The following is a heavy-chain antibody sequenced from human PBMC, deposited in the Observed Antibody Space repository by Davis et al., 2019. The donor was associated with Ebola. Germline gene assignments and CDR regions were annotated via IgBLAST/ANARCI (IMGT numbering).Heavy chain of an antibody. D-gene: IGHD4-11*01. J-gene: IGHJ4*02. CDR3: ARGPLQIFDY. CDR2: INHSGST. Sequence: SETLSLTCTVSGGSISSYYWSWIRQPPGKWLEWIGEINHSGSTNYNPSLKSRVTISVDTSKNQFSLKLSSVTAADTAVYYCARGPLQIFDYWGQGTLVTVSS. CDR1: GGSISSYY. V-gene: IGHV4-34*01.